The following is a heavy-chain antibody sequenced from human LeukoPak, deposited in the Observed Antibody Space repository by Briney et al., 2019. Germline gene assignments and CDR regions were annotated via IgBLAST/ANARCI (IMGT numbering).Heavy chain of an antibody. CDR2: INHSGST. CDR3: ARVPTLRITMVRGAWRTFDI. V-gene: IGHV4-34*01. J-gene: IGHJ3*02. D-gene: IGHD3-10*01. CDR1: GGSFSSYY. Sequence: SETLSLTCAFYGGSFSSYYWSWIRQPPGEGLEWIGEINHSGSTDYNPSLKNRVTISVDTSNNQFSLKLSSVTAADTAVYYCARVPTLRITMVRGAWRTFDIWGQGTMVTVSS.